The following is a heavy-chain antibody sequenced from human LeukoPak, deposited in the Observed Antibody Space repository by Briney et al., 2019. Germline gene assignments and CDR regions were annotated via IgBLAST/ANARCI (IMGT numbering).Heavy chain of an antibody. Sequence: GGSLRLSCAASGFTSSNAWMSWVRQAPGKGLEWVGRIKSKTDGGTTDYAAPVKGRFTISRDDSKNTLYLQMNSLKAEDTAVYYCTTQGYYDILTQSDYWGQGTLVTVSS. D-gene: IGHD3-9*01. V-gene: IGHV3-15*01. J-gene: IGHJ4*02. CDR3: TTQGYYDILTQSDY. CDR2: IKSKTDGGTT. CDR1: GFTSSNAW.